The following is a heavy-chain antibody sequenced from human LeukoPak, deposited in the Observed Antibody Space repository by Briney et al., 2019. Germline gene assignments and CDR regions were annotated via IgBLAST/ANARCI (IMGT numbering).Heavy chain of an antibody. CDR3: ARVGLLWDYDATKDAFDI. CDR1: GGSISSYY. D-gene: IGHD3-22*01. J-gene: IGHJ3*02. V-gene: IGHV4-59*01. CDR2: IYYSGST. Sequence: PSETLSLTCTVSGGSISSYYWSWIRQPPGKGLEWIGYIYYSGSTNYNPSLKSRVTISVDTSKNQFSLKLSSVTAADTAVYYCARVGLLWDYDATKDAFDIWGQGTMVTVSS.